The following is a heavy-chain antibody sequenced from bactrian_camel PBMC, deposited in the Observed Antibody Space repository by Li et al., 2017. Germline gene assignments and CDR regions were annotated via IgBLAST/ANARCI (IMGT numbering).Heavy chain of an antibody. Sequence: VQLVESGGGSVQAGGSLRLSCGASGFTFSRYAMNWVRQAPGKGLEWVSGVSRFDSTYYAHSVAGRFTISRDNAKNTLYLQLNSLKNEDTAMYYCAANVAGTDLTAFDYWGQGTQFTVS. CDR1: GFTFSRYA. V-gene: IGHV3S10*01. CDR3: AANVAGTDLTAFDY. CDR2: VSRFDST. D-gene: IGHD6*01. J-gene: IGHJ6*01.